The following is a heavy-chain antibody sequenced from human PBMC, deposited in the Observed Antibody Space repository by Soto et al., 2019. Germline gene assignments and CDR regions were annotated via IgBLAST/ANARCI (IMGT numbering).Heavy chain of an antibody. CDR3: ARASPTIFGVVPSPDY. Sequence: GASVKVSCKASGYTFTSYAMHWVRQAPGQRLEWMGWIDAGNGNTKYSQKFQGRVTITRDTSASTAYMELSSLRSEDTAVYYCARASPTIFGVVPSPDYWGQGTLVTVSS. D-gene: IGHD3-3*01. CDR1: GYTFTSYA. V-gene: IGHV1-3*01. J-gene: IGHJ4*02. CDR2: IDAGNGNT.